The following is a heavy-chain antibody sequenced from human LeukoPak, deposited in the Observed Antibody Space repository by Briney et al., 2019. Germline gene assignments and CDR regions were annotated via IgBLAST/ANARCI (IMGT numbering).Heavy chain of an antibody. J-gene: IGHJ6*02. D-gene: IGHD2-2*01. CDR3: ARDSRGCSSTSCYSYGMDV. CDR2: IYYSGST. CDR1: GGSISSGGYY. Sequence: SQTLSLTCTVSGGSISSGGYYWSWIRQHPGKGLEWIGYIYYSGSTYYNPPLKSRVTISVDTSKNQFSLKLSSVTAADTAVYYCARDSRGCSSTSCYSYGMDVRGQGTTVTVSS. V-gene: IGHV4-31*03.